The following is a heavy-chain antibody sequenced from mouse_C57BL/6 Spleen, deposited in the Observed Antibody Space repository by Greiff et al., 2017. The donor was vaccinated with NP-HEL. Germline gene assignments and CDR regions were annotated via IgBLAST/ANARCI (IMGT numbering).Heavy chain of an antibody. J-gene: IGHJ4*01. Sequence: DVQLVESGGDLVKPGGSLKLSCAASGFTFSSYGMSWVRQTPDKRLEWVATISSGGSYTYYPDSVKGRFTISRDNAKNTLYLQMSSLKSEDTAMYYCARQAYYSNYYAMDYWGQGTSVTVSS. D-gene: IGHD2-5*01. CDR1: GFTFSSYG. CDR3: ARQAYYSNYYAMDY. CDR2: ISSGGSYT. V-gene: IGHV5-6*01.